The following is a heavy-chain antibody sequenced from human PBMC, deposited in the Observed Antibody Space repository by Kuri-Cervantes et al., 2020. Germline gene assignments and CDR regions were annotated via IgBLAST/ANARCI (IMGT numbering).Heavy chain of an antibody. V-gene: IGHV3-7*01. CDR3: ARGGEYLGWFGP. D-gene: IGHD2-2*01. CDR2: INEDGSQK. CDR1: GFPFRSYW. Sequence: GESLKISCEASGFPFRSYWMSWVRQTPGKGLEWVANINEDGSQKYYVDSVKGRFTISRDNSKNTLYLQMNSLRAEDTAVYYCARGGEYLGWFGPWGQGTLVTVSS. J-gene: IGHJ5*02.